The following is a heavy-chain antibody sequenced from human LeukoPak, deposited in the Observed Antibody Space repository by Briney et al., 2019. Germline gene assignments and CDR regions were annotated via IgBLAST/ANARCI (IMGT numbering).Heavy chain of an antibody. CDR3: AKCFGGDCYEFDY. Sequence: PGGSLRVSCAASGFTFSSYAMIWVRQAPGKGLEWVSSISDSGGYTYYADSVKGRFTISRDNSKNTLYLQMNSLRAEDTAVYYCAKCFGGDCYEFDYWGQGTLVTVSS. CDR1: GFTFSSYA. J-gene: IGHJ4*02. CDR2: ISDSGGYT. V-gene: IGHV3-23*01. D-gene: IGHD2-21*02.